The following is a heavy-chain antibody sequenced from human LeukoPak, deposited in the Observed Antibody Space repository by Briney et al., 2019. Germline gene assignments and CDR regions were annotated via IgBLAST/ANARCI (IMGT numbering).Heavy chain of an antibody. CDR3: ARDLPSITMIVVDKSAFDI. CDR1: GFTFSSYW. CDR2: IKQDGSEK. V-gene: IGHV3-7*03. Sequence: PGGSLRLSCAASGFTFSSYWMSWVRQAPGKGLEWVANIKQDGSEKYYVDSVKGRFTISRDNAKNSLYLQMNSLRAEDTAVYYCARDLPSITMIVVDKSAFDIWGQGTMVTVSS. J-gene: IGHJ3*02. D-gene: IGHD3-22*01.